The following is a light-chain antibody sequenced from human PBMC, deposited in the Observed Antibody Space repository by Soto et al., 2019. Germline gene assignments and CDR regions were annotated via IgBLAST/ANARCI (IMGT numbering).Light chain of an antibody. CDR1: SSDVGGYNY. CDR2: EVS. CDR3: SSYAGSNNFV. Sequence: QSALTQPPSASGSPGQSVTISCTGTSSDVGGYNYVSWYQHHPGKAPKLMIYEVSKRPSGVPDRFSGSKSGNTASLTVSGLQAEDEADYYCSSYAGSNNFVFGGGTKLPS. V-gene: IGLV2-8*01. J-gene: IGLJ2*01.